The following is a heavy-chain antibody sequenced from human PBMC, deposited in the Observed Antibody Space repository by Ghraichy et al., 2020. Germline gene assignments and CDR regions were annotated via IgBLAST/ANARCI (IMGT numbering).Heavy chain of an antibody. CDR3: ARGHYEFRRLVPFDP. CDR2: INHSGST. CDR1: GGSFSGYY. Sequence: SETLSLTCAVYGGSFSGYYWSWIRQPPGKGLEWIGEINHSGSTNYNPSLKSRVTISVDTSKNQFSLKLSSVTAADTAVYYCARGHYEFRRLVPFDPWGQGTLVTVSS. V-gene: IGHV4-34*01. D-gene: IGHD3-3*01. J-gene: IGHJ5*02.